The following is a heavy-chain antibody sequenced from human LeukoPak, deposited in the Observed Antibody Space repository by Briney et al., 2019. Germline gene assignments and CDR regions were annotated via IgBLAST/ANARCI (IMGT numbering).Heavy chain of an antibody. CDR2: IHTSGST. CDR1: GAPLTIYY. CDR3: ARGWINLDY. Sequence: SETLSLTCSVSGAPLTIYYWNWIRQPAGKGLELIGRIHTSGSTNYNPSLKSRATMSVDTSKNQFSLNLSSVTAADTAVYYCARGWINLDYWGHGTLVTVSS. V-gene: IGHV4-4*07. J-gene: IGHJ4*01. D-gene: IGHD5-12*01.